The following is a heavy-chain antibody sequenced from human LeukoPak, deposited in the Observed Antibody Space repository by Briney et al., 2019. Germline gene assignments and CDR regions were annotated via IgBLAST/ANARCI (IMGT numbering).Heavy chain of an antibody. J-gene: IGHJ6*02. CDR2: ISHDGII. CDR1: GFTFSSYV. D-gene: IGHD3-22*01. CDR3: AKYFVPYDSSSYNYYYYYGMDV. Sequence: QPGGSLRLSCETAGFTFSSYVMHWVRRTPGKGLVWVSRISHDGIISYADSVKGRFTISRDNSKNTLYVQMNSLRAEDTAVYYCAKYFVPYDSSSYNYYYYYGMDVWGQGTTVTVSS. V-gene: IGHV3-74*01.